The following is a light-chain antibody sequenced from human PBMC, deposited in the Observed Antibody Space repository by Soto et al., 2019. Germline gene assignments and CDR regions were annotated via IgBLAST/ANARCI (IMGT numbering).Light chain of an antibody. Sequence: QSALTQPPSASGSPGQSVTISCTGTSSDVGGYNYVSWYQQHPGKAPKLMIYDVSKRPSGVPDRFSGSKSGNTASLTVSGLQAEDEADYYCSSYVGSYIPSVVGTGSRSPS. CDR2: DVS. V-gene: IGLV2-8*01. CDR3: SSYVGSYIPSV. CDR1: SSDVGGYNY. J-gene: IGLJ1*01.